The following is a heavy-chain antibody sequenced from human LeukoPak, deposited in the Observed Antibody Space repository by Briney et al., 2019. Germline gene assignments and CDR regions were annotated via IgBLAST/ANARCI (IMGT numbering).Heavy chain of an antibody. Sequence: PGGSLRLSCAASGFTFSNYWMSWVRQAPGKGLEWVSGINWNGGRAGHADSVKGRFTISRDDAKNSLFLQMNSLRAEDTAFYYCARDRGGTYMYFQHWGQGTLVTVSS. J-gene: IGHJ1*01. CDR3: ARDRGGTYMYFQH. V-gene: IGHV3-20*04. CDR2: INWNGGRA. D-gene: IGHD1-26*01. CDR1: GFTFSNYW.